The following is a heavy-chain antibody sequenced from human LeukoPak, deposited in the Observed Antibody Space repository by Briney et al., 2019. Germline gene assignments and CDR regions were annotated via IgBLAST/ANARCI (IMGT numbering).Heavy chain of an antibody. D-gene: IGHD5-18*01. CDR3: ARDSLHVDTAMVSDY. Sequence: ASVKVSCKGTGGTFSSYAISWVRQAPGQGLEWMGGIIPIFGTANYAQKFQGRVTITADESTSTAYMELSSLRSEDTAVYYCARDSLHVDTAMVSDYWGQGTLVTVSS. CDR1: GGTFSSYA. J-gene: IGHJ4*02. V-gene: IGHV1-69*13. CDR2: IIPIFGTA.